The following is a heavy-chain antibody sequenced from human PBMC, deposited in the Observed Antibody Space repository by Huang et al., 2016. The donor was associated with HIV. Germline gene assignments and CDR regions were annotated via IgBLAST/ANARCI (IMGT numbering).Heavy chain of an antibody. Sequence: QVQLVESGGGVVQPGRSLRLSCAASGFIFSNYGMHWVRPAPGKGLEWVALISYDGSNKYYTDSVKGLFSIARDNSKNTLYLQMNSLRAEDTAVYYCALKGDSSGWEYFRHWGQGTLVTVSS. V-gene: IGHV3-30*03. CDR2: ISYDGSNK. CDR1: GFIFSNYG. D-gene: IGHD6-19*01. J-gene: IGHJ1*01. CDR3: ALKGDSSGWEYFRH.